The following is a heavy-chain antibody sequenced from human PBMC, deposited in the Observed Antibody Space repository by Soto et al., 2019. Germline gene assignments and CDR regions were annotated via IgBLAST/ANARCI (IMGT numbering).Heavy chain of an antibody. J-gene: IGHJ5*02. Sequence: QVQLQESGPGLVMPSQTLSLTCTVTGGSINSGDYFWTWIRQSPGKGLEWFGYMYSSGSTYYNPSLNSRITISADTSKTQFALKLNSVTAADTAVYYCVRLCCSSSGCARGGLLGPWGQGTLVTVSS. CDR3: VRLCCSSSGCARGGLLGP. CDR2: MYSSGST. CDR1: GGSINSGDYF. V-gene: IGHV4-30-4*01. D-gene: IGHD2-2*01.